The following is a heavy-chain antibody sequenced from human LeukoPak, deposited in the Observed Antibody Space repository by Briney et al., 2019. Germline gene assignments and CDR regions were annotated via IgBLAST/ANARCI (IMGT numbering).Heavy chain of an antibody. Sequence: GESLKISCKGSAFSFTSYWIAWVRQMPGKGLEWMGIIYPGDSGIRYSPSFQGQVTISADKSISTAYLQWSTLKASDTAIYYCARRRYCNSTSCYEGGFDMWGQGTMVTVSS. D-gene: IGHD2-2*01. CDR1: AFSFTSYW. CDR3: ARRRYCNSTSCYEGGFDM. V-gene: IGHV5-51*01. J-gene: IGHJ3*02. CDR2: IYPGDSGI.